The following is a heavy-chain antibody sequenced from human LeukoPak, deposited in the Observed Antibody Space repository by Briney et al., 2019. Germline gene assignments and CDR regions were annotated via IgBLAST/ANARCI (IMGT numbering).Heavy chain of an antibody. J-gene: IGHJ6*03. CDR3: AKDYYVGATKVGYYYYYYMDV. Sequence: GGSLRLSCAASGFTFTNYSMNWVRQAPGKGLEYVSYISSSSDTKYYADSVKGRFTISRDNSKNTLYLQMNSLRVEDTAVYKCAKDYYVGATKVGYYYYYYMDVWGKGTTVTVSS. V-gene: IGHV3-48*01. CDR2: ISSSSDTK. CDR1: GFTFTNYS. D-gene: IGHD1-26*01.